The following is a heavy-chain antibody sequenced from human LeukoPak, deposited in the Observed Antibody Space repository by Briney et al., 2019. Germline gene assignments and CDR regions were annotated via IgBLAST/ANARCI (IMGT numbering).Heavy chain of an antibody. CDR3: ARRSRDGWYFDY. J-gene: IGHJ4*02. Sequence: PGGSLRLSCTASGFSVRTTYMSWVRQAPGKGLEWVSVLYTGGGTDHADSVKGRFTISRDNSNNTLYLQMNSLRAEDTAVYYCARRSRDGWYFDYWGQGTLVTVSS. V-gene: IGHV3-53*05. CDR2: LYTGGGT. D-gene: IGHD5-24*01. CDR1: GFSVRTTY.